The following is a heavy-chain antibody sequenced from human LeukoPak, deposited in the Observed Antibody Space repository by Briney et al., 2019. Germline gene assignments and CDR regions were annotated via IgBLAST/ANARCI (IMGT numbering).Heavy chain of an antibody. V-gene: IGHV3-48*02. CDR3: ARDVRFYFDN. J-gene: IGHJ4*02. Sequence: GSLRLSCVASGFTFSSYSMNWVRQAPGKGLEWVSYISITSSTIYYADSVKGRFTISRDNAKNSLSLQMNSLRHEDTAVYYCARDVRFYFDNWGQGTLVTVSS. CDR2: ISITSSTI. CDR1: GFTFSSYS.